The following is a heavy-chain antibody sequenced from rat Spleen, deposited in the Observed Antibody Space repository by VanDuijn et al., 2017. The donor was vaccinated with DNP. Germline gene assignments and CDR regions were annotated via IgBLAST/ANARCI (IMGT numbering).Heavy chain of an antibody. D-gene: IGHD1-4*01. CDR1: GYSITSNY. J-gene: IGHJ1*01. Sequence: EVQLQESGPGLVKPSQSLSLTCSVTGYSITSNYWGWIRKFPGNKMEWMGYINYSGGTGYNPSLRSRISITRDTSKNQFFLQLHSVTPADTATYYCARHRFTRLDSYWYFDFWGPGTMVTVSS. CDR2: INYSGGT. V-gene: IGHV3-1*01. CDR3: ARHRFTRLDSYWYFDF.